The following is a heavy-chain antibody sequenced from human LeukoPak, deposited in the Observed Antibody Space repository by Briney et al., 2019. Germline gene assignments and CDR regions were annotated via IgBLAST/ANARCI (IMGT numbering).Heavy chain of an antibody. CDR1: GFTFSSYA. V-gene: IGHV3-30-3*01. CDR2: ISYDGSNK. Sequence: GRSLRLSCAASGFTFSSYAMHWVRQAPGKGLEWVAVISYDGSNKYYADSVKGRFTISRDNSKNTLYLQMNSLRAEDTAVYYCARDHSGNSSGWSEYYFDCWGQGTLVTVSS. CDR3: ARDHSGNSSGWSEYYFDC. D-gene: IGHD6-19*01. J-gene: IGHJ4*02.